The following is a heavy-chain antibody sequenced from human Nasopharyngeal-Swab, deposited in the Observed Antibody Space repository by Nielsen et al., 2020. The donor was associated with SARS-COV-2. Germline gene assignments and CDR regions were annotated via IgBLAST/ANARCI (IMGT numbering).Heavy chain of an antibody. CDR2: ISSSSSTI. Sequence: GGSLRLSCAASGFTFSSYSMNWVRQAPGKGLEWVSYISSSSSTIYYADSVKGRFTISRDNAKNSLYLQMNSLRDEDTAVYYCAREGHDSSEGYAFDIWGQGTMVTVS. CDR1: GFTFSSYS. D-gene: IGHD3-22*01. V-gene: IGHV3-48*02. J-gene: IGHJ3*02. CDR3: AREGHDSSEGYAFDI.